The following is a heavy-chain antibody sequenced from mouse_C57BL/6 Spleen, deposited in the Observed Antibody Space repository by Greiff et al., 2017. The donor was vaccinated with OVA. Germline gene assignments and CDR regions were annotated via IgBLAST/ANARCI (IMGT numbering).Heavy chain of an antibody. CDR1: GYAFSSSW. J-gene: IGHJ1*03. D-gene: IGHD4-1*01. CDR2: IYPGDGDT. CDR3: ARLTAGTWNWYFDV. V-gene: IGHV1-82*01. Sequence: VQLQQSGPELVKPGASVKISCKASGYAFSSSWMNWVKQRPGKGLERIGRIYPGDGDTNYNGKFKGKATLTADKSSSTAYMQLSSLTSEDSAVYFCARLTAGTWNWYFDVWGTGTTVTVSS.